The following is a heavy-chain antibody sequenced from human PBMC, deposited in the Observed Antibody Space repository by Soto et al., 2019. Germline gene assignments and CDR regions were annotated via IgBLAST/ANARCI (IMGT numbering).Heavy chain of an antibody. D-gene: IGHD4-17*01. J-gene: IGHJ6*03. Sequence: GGSLRLSCAASGFTFSSYGMHWVRQAPGKGLEWVAVISYDGSNKYYADSVKGRFTISRDNSKNTLYLQMNSLRAEDTAVYYCAKDTGDYYYYYSMDVWGKGTTVTVSS. CDR2: ISYDGSNK. CDR1: GFTFSSYG. V-gene: IGHV3-30*18. CDR3: AKDTGDYYYYYSMDV.